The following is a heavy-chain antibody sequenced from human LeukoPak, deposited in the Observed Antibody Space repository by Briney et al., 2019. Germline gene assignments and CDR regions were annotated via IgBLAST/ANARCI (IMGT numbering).Heavy chain of an antibody. Sequence: ASVKVSCKASGDTFIINDINWVRQATGQGLEWMGWMNPNSGNTGYAQKFQGRVTMTRNISITTAYMELTDLRSEDTAVYYCARVTAGGTWTFDIWGQGTTVTLSS. CDR3: ARVTAGGTWTFDI. CDR2: MNPNSGNT. CDR1: GDTFIIND. D-gene: IGHD6-13*01. J-gene: IGHJ3*02. V-gene: IGHV1-8*02.